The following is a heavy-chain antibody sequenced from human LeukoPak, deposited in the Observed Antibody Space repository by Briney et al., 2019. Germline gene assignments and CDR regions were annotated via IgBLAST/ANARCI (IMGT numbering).Heavy chain of an antibody. V-gene: IGHV1-18*01. J-gene: IGHJ3*02. CDR1: GYTFTSYG. CDR3: ARNGPYYDSSGSPRNAFDI. Sequence: ASVKVSCKASGYTFTSYGISWVRQTPGQGLEWMGWISAYNGNTNYAQKLQGRVTMTTDTSTSTAYMELSRLRSDDTAVYYCARNGPYYDSSGSPRNAFDIWGQGTMVTVSS. D-gene: IGHD3-22*01. CDR2: ISAYNGNT.